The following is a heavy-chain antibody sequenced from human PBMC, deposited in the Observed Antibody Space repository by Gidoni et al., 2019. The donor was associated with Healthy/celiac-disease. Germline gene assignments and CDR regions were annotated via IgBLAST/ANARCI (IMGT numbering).Heavy chain of an antibody. CDR2: ISYDGSNK. J-gene: IGHJ3*02. D-gene: IGHD1-26*01. CDR3: ARGDRRGELLDAFDI. CDR1: GFPFSRDA. V-gene: IGHV3-30-3*01. Sequence: QVQLVESGGGVVQPGRSLRLSCAASGFPFSRDAMIWVRQAPGKGLEWGAVISYDGSNKYYADSVKGRFTISRDNSKNTMYLQMNSLRAEDTAVYYCARGDRRGELLDAFDIWGQGTMVTVSS.